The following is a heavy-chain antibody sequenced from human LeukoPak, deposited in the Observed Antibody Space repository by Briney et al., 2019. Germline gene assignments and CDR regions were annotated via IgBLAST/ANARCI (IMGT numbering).Heavy chain of an antibody. CDR1: GYTLTSYY. D-gene: IGHD1-26*01. CDR3: AREWVSGYYYGMDV. CDR2: INPSGSST. Sequence: ASVKVACQVSGYTLTSYYMHWVRQAPGQGLEWMGIINPSGSSTSSAQKFQGRVTLTRDTSTSTVYMEVSSLRYEDTAVYYCAREWVSGYYYGMDVWGQGTTVSVSS. J-gene: IGHJ6*02. V-gene: IGHV1-46*01.